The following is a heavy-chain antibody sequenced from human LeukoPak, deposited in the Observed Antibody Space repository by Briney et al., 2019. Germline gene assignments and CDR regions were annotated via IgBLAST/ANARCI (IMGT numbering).Heavy chain of an antibody. D-gene: IGHD3-10*01. CDR2: ISYDGNRQ. V-gene: IGHV3-30*04. CDR3: ASDADWFESIHYYFDN. CDR1: GFAFSNFA. J-gene: IGHJ4*02. Sequence: PGGSLRLSCAASGFAFSNFAMHWVRQAPGKGLEWVALISYDGNRQFYADSVKGRFTISRDNSKNTLFLQMNSLRAEDTAVYFCASDADWFESIHYYFDNWGQGTLVTVSS.